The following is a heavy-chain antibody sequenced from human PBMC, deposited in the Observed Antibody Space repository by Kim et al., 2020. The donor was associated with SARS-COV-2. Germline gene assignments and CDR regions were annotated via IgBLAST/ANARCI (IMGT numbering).Heavy chain of an antibody. J-gene: IGHJ4*02. D-gene: IGHD5-18*01. V-gene: IGHV3-48*03. CDR3: ARTRGYSYVRFDN. Sequence: ADSVKGRFTISRDNAKNSLYLQMNSLRAEDTAVYYCARTRGYSYVRFDNWGQGTLVTVSS.